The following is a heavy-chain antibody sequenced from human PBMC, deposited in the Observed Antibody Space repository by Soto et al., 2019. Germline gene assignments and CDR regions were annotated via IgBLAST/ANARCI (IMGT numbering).Heavy chain of an antibody. CDR2: INHSGST. CDR1: VGSFSGYY. V-gene: IGHV4-34*01. J-gene: IGHJ5*02. Sequence: SETLSLTGAVYVGSFSGYYWSWIRQPPGKGLEWIGEINHSGSTNYNPSLKSRVTISVDTSKNQFSLKLSSVTAADTAVYYCARGPHILQYWGRPAARHNWFDPWGQGTLVTVSS. CDR3: ARGPHILQYWGRPAARHNWFDP. D-gene: IGHD2-2*01.